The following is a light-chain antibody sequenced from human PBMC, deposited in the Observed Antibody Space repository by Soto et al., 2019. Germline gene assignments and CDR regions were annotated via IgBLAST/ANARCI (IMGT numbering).Light chain of an antibody. CDR2: DVN. CDR1: SSDVGRYNY. Sequence: QSVLTQPASVSGSPGQSITISCTGTSSDVGRYNYVSWHQQHPGKAPKLMIYDVNTRPSGVSNRFSGSKSGNTASLTISGLQAEDEADYYCSSFTASTTQVFGPGTKLTVL. CDR3: SSFTASTTQV. J-gene: IGLJ1*01. V-gene: IGLV2-14*03.